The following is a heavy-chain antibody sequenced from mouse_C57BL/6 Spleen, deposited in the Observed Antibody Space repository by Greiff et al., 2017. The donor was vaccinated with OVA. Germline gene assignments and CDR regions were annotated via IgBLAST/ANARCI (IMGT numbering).Heavy chain of an antibody. CDR1: GYAFSSSW. Sequence: VQLQQSGPELVKPGASVKISCKASGYAFSSSWMNWVKQRPGKGLEWIGRIYPGDGDTNYNGKFKGKATLTADKSSSTAYMQLSSLTSEDSAVYFCVYGTMDYWGQGTTLTVSS. CDR3: VYGTMDY. J-gene: IGHJ2*01. D-gene: IGHD2-10*02. V-gene: IGHV1-82*01. CDR2: IYPGDGDT.